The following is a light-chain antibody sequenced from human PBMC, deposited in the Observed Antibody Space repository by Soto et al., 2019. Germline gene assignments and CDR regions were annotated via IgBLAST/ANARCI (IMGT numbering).Light chain of an antibody. CDR3: LQHDSFPIT. V-gene: IGKV1-17*01. J-gene: IGKJ5*01. CDR1: QGIGND. Sequence: DIQMTQSPSSLSASVGDRVTITCRASQGIGNDLGWYQQKPGKGPKRLIYAASNLQRGVPSRFSGSGSGTEFTLTISSLQPEDFATYFCLQHDSFPITFGQGTRLDIK. CDR2: AAS.